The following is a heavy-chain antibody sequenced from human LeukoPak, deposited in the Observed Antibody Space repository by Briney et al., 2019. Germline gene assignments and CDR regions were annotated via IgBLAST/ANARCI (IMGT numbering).Heavy chain of an antibody. Sequence: TGGSLRLSCAASGFTFSSYAMHWVRQAPGKGLEYVSAISSNGGSTYYANSVKGRFTISRDNSKNTLYLQMGSLRAEDMAVYYCARVVNGNAYYDCWSGQLVPWGQGTLVTVSS. J-gene: IGHJ5*02. D-gene: IGHD3-3*01. CDR2: ISSNGGST. CDR1: GFTFSSYA. V-gene: IGHV3-64*01. CDR3: ARVVNGNAYYDCWSGQLVP.